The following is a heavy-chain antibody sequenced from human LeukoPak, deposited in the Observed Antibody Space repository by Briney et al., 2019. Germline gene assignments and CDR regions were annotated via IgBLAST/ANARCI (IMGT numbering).Heavy chain of an antibody. CDR3: AREGPQGRTPNWFDP. V-gene: IGHV4-4*07. CDR1: GGSISSYY. J-gene: IGHJ5*02. D-gene: IGHD2-15*01. Sequence: SETLSLTCTVSGGSISSYYWSWIRQPAGKGLEWIGRIYTTGSTNYNPSPKSRVTMSVDTSKKQFSLKLNSVTAADTAVYYCAREGPQGRTPNWFDPCGQGTLVTVSP. CDR2: IYTTGST.